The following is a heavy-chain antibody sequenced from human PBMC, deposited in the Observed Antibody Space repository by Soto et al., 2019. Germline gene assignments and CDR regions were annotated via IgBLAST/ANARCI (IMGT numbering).Heavy chain of an antibody. Sequence: QVQLVQSGAEVKKPGASVKVSCKASGYTFTGYYMHWVRQAPGQGLEWTGWINPNSGGTNYAQKFQGWVTMTRDTSIRTAYRELSRQRSEDTALYYCARGWAYYDYVWGNYTPSSGMDVWGHGTPVTVSS. CDR2: INPNSGGT. D-gene: IGHD3-16*01. CDR3: ARGWAYYDYVWGNYTPSSGMDV. V-gene: IGHV1-2*04. CDR1: GYTFTGYY. J-gene: IGHJ6*02.